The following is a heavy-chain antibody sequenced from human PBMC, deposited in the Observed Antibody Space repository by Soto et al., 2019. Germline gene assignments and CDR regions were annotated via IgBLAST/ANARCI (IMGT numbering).Heavy chain of an antibody. V-gene: IGHV1-69*13. CDR2: IIPIFGTA. Sequence: GASVKVSCKASGGTFSSYAISWVRQAPGQGLEWMGGIIPIFGTANYAQKFQGRVTITADESTSATYMELSSLRSEDTAVYYCARTGGGAGRFLEWLLDVDYRGQGTLVTVSS. CDR1: GGTFSSYA. J-gene: IGHJ4*02. D-gene: IGHD3-3*01. CDR3: ARTGGGAGRFLEWLLDVDY.